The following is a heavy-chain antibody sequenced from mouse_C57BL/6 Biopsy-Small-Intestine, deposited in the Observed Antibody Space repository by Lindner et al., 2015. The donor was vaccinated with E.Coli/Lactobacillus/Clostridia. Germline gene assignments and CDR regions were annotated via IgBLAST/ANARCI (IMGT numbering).Heavy chain of an antibody. Sequence: VQLQESGPELVKPGTSVKVSCKASGYTFTDYNSKLGEAEAWDRDLSGLDGFILETTILSTMTKFKGKATLTADTSSNTAYMQLSSLTSEDSAVYFCARMGVGYLTYWGQGTSVTVSS. CDR1: GYTFTDYN. V-gene: IGHV1-84*01. J-gene: IGHJ4*01. D-gene: IGHD2-2*01. CDR3: ARMGVGYLTY. CDR2: FILETTI.